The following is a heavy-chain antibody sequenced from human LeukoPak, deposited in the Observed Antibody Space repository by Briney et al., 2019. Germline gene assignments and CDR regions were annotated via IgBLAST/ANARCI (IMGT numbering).Heavy chain of an antibody. J-gene: IGHJ4*02. Sequence: SVKVSCKASGGTFSSYAISWVRQAPGQGLEWMGGIIPIFGTANYAQKFQGRVTITADESTSTAYMELSSLRSEDTAVYYCARDAGSGGTIDYWGQGTLVTVSS. D-gene: IGHD6-13*01. V-gene: IGHV1-69*01. CDR3: ARDAGSGGTIDY. CDR2: IIPIFGTA. CDR1: GGTFSSYA.